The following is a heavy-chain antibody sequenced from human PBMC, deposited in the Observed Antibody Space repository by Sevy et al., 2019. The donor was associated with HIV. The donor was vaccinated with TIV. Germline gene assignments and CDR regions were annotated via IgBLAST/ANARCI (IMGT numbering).Heavy chain of an antibody. J-gene: IGHJ4*02. CDR3: AKDILTGYYSHNFDY. V-gene: IGHV3-9*01. D-gene: IGHD3-9*01. Sequence: GGSLRLSCAASGFTFDDYAMHWVRQAPGKGLEWVSGISWNSGSIGYADSVKGRFTISRDNAKNSLYLQMNSLRAEDTALYYCAKDILTGYYSHNFDYWGRGTLVTVSS. CDR1: GFTFDDYA. CDR2: ISWNSGSI.